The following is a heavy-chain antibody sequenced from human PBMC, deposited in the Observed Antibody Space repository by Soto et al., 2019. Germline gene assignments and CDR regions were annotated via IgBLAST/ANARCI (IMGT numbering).Heavy chain of an antibody. Sequence: GGSLRLSCAASGFTFSSYGMHWVRQDPGKGLEWVAVISYDGSNKYYADSVKGRFIISRDNSKNTLYLQMNSLRAEDTAAYYCATDRSYDYIGAFDIWGQGTMVTGSS. V-gene: IGHV3-30*03. CDR2: ISYDGSNK. CDR3: ATDRSYDYIGAFDI. CDR1: GFTFSSYG. D-gene: IGHD5-18*01. J-gene: IGHJ3*02.